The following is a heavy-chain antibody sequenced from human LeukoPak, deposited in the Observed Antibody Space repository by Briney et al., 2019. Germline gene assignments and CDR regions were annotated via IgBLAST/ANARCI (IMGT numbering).Heavy chain of an antibody. V-gene: IGHV5-51*01. CDR1: GYSFTSYW. D-gene: IGHD3-22*01. CDR3: ARHHYYDSSGYFLSTNFDY. J-gene: IGHJ4*02. CDR2: IYPGDSDT. Sequence: GESLKISCKGSGYSFTSYWIGWVRQMPGKGLEWMGIIYPGDSDTRYSPSFQGQVTISADKSISTAYLQWSSLKASDTAMYYCARHHYYDSSGYFLSTNFDYWSQGTLVTVSS.